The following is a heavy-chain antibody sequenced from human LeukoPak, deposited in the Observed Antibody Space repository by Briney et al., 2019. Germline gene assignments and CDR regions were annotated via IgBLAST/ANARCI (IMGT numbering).Heavy chain of an antibody. Sequence: PGGSLRLSCAASGFTFSSYAMSWVRQAPGKGLEWVSAISGSGGSTYYADSVKGRFTISRDNSKNTLYLQMNSLRAEDTAVYYCAKDTIMITFGGVISTYFTNYYYSYMDVWGKGPRSPSP. CDR2: ISGSGGST. D-gene: IGHD3-16*02. CDR1: GFTFSSYA. J-gene: IGHJ6*03. V-gene: IGHV3-23*01. CDR3: AKDTIMITFGGVISTYFTNYYYSYMDV.